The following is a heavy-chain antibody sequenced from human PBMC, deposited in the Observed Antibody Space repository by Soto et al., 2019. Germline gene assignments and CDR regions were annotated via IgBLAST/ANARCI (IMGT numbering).Heavy chain of an antibody. CDR2: INPRSGET. CDR1: GYTFIGYY. CDR3: GRDGVGATPLGWFDP. V-gene: IGHV1-2*06. J-gene: IGHJ5*02. Sequence: QVQLVQSGAEVKKPGASVKVSCKASGYTFIGYYIHWVRQAPGQGLEWMGRINPRSGETTYAQKFQGRLTMTRDTSISTAYMELSSLRSDDTAVYYCGRDGVGATPLGWFDPWGQGSLVTVSS. D-gene: IGHD1-26*01.